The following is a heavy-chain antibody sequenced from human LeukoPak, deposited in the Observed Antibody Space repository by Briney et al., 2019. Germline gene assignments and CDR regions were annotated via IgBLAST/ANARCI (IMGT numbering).Heavy chain of an antibody. Sequence: SVKVSCKASGGTFSSYAISWVRQAPGQGLEWMGGINPIFGTANYAQKFQGRVTITADRSTSTAYMELRSLRSEDTAVYYCARVGSGTTGYFDYWGQGTLVTVSS. V-gene: IGHV1-69*06. CDR2: INPIFGTA. CDR3: ARVGSGTTGYFDY. D-gene: IGHD1-26*01. CDR1: GGTFSSYA. J-gene: IGHJ4*02.